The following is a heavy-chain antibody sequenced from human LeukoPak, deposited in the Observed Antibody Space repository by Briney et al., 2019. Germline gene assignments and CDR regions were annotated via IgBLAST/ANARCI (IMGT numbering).Heavy chain of an antibody. Sequence: SVKVSCKASGYTFSSDDINWVRQATGQGPEWMGWMNPNSGNTGYAQQFQGRVTMTRTTSTSTAYMELSSLRSDDTAVYYCARGWFGQLLQDYWGQGTLVTVSS. CDR1: GYTFSSDD. CDR3: ARGWFGQLLQDY. V-gene: IGHV1-8*01. J-gene: IGHJ4*02. CDR2: MNPNSGNT. D-gene: IGHD3-10*01.